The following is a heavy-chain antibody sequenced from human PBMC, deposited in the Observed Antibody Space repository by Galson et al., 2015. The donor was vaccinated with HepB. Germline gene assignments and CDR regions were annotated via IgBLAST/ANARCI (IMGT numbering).Heavy chain of an antibody. D-gene: IGHD3-3*01. Sequence: SVKVSCKASGGTFSSYAISWVRQAPGQGLEWMGGIIPIFGTANYAQKFQGRVTITADESTSTAYMELSSLRSEDTAVYYCARDRGVVGYDFWSGYHSGGNYHYYMDVWGKGTTVTVSS. CDR2: IIPIFGTA. CDR1: GGTFSSYA. J-gene: IGHJ6*03. V-gene: IGHV1-69*13. CDR3: ARDRGVVGYDFWSGYHSGGNYHYYMDV.